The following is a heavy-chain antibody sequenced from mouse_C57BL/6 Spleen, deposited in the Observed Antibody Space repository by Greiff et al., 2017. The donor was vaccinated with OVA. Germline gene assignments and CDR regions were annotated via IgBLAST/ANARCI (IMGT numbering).Heavy chain of an antibody. Sequence: DVHLVESGGGLVKPGGSLKLSCAASGFTFSDYGMHWVRQAPEKGLEWVAYISSGSSTIYYADTVKGRFTISRDNAKNTLFLQMTSLRSEDTAMYYCARDYSGYFDVWGTGTTVTVSS. CDR3: ARDYSGYFDV. D-gene: IGHD1-1*01. J-gene: IGHJ1*03. CDR1: GFTFSDYG. CDR2: ISSGSSTI. V-gene: IGHV5-17*01.